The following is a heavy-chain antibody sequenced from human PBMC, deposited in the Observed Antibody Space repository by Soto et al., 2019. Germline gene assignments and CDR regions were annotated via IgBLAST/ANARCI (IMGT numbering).Heavy chain of an antibody. CDR1: GFTFDDYT. D-gene: IGHD3-22*01. V-gene: IGHV3-43*01. CDR3: AKDITYNFTTGYYYYYYGMEV. J-gene: IGHJ6*02. Sequence: PGGSLRLSCAASGFTFDDYTMHWVRQAPGKGLEWVSLISWDGGSTYYADSVKGRFTISRDNSKNSLYLQMNSLRTEDTALYYCAKDITYNFTTGYYYYYYGMEVWGQGTTVTVSS. CDR2: ISWDGGST.